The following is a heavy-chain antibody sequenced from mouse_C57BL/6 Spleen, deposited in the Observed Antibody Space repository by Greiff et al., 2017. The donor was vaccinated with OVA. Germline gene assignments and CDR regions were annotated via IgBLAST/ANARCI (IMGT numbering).Heavy chain of an antibody. CDR3: ARRVYYGSFDY. Sequence: QVQLQQPGAELVRPGSSVKLSCKASGYTFTSYWMHWVKQRPIQGLEWIGNIIPSASVTNYNQKFKDKATLTVDKSSSTAYMQLSSLTYEDTAVCYSARRVYYGSFDYWGQGTTLTVSS. D-gene: IGHD1-1*01. CDR1: GYTFTSYW. V-gene: IGHV1-52*01. J-gene: IGHJ2*01. CDR2: IIPSASVT.